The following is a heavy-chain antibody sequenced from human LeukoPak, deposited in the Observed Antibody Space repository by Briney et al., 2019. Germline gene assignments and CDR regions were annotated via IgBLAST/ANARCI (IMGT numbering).Heavy chain of an antibody. Sequence: SVKVSCTASGFTFTISAMQWVRQARGRRLEWIGWIVVGSGNTNYAQKFQERVTITRDMSTSTAYMELSSLRSEDTAVYYCAALWDTRGGYFDYWGQGTLVTVSS. CDR3: AALWDTRGGYFDY. J-gene: IGHJ4*02. CDR2: IVVGSGNT. V-gene: IGHV1-58*02. CDR1: GFTFTISA. D-gene: IGHD3-10*01.